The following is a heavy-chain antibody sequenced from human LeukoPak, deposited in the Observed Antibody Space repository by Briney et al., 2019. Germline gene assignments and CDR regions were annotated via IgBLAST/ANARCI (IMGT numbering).Heavy chain of an antibody. D-gene: IGHD3-10*01. J-gene: IGHJ6*02. V-gene: IGHV3-9*01. Sequence: GGSLRLSCAASGFTFDDYAMHWVRQAPGKGLEWVSGISWNSGSIGYADSVKGRLTISRDNAKNSLYLQMNSLRAEDTALYYCAKDVGGSRGYYYYGIDVWGQGTTVTVSS. CDR1: GFTFDDYA. CDR2: ISWNSGSI. CDR3: AKDVGGSRGYYYYGIDV.